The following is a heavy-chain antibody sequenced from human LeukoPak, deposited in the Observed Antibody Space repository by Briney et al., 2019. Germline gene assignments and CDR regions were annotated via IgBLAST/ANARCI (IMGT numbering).Heavy chain of an antibody. CDR2: IWYDGSNK. CDR3: ARGWNTTPRSGFDI. V-gene: IGHV3-33*01. Sequence: GGSLRLSCAASGFTFSSYGMHWVRQAPGKGLEWVAVIWYDGSNKYYADSVKGRFTISRDNVKNTLFLQMNSLGAEDTALYYCARGWNTTPRSGFDIWGLGTMVTVSS. D-gene: IGHD1/OR15-1a*01. CDR1: GFTFSSYG. J-gene: IGHJ3*02.